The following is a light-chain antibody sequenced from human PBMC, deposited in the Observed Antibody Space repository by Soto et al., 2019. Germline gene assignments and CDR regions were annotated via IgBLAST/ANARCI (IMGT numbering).Light chain of an antibody. Sequence: DVAMTQSALSLPVTLGQPASISCRSNQSLVHSDGIAYFSWFQQRPGRSPRRLIYKVSNRDSGVPARFSGSGSGTDFALKISRVEAEDVGVYYCMQGTHWPITFGQGTRLEI. CDR1: QSLVHSDGIAY. CDR3: MQGTHWPIT. J-gene: IGKJ5*01. V-gene: IGKV2-30*02. CDR2: KVS.